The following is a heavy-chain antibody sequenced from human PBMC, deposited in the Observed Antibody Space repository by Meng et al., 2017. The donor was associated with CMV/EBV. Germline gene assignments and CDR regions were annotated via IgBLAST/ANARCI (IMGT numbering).Heavy chain of an antibody. J-gene: IGHJ6*02. CDR1: GFTFSSYW. V-gene: IGHV3-74*01. CDR2: INSDGSST. CDR3: ARDLPLDGMDV. Sequence: ETLSLTCAASGFTFSSYWMHWVRQAPGKGLVWVSRINSDGSSTSYADSVKGRFTISRDNAKNTLYLQMNSLRAEDTAVYYCARDLPLDGMDVWGQGTTVTVSS.